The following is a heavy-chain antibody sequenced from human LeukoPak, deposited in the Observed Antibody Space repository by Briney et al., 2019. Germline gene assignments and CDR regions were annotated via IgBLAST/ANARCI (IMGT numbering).Heavy chain of an antibody. V-gene: IGHV3-33*06. CDR3: AKDRDTAMEIDY. CDR2: FWYDGSKE. Sequence: GGSLRLSCAASGFSFSSYGMHWVRQAPGKGLEWVAVFWYDGSKEYYADSVKGRFTISRDNSKNTLYLQMNSLRAEDTAVYYCAKDRDTAMEIDYWGQGTLVTVSS. D-gene: IGHD5-18*01. CDR1: GFSFSSYG. J-gene: IGHJ4*02.